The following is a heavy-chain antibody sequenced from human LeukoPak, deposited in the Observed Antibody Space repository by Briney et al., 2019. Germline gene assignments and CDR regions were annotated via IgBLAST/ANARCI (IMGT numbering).Heavy chain of an antibody. CDR2: IYHSGST. CDR3: ARDFKVLRFLEWLPNYYYMDV. CDR1: GGSISSSNW. J-gene: IGHJ6*03. V-gene: IGHV4-4*02. D-gene: IGHD3-3*01. Sequence: PSETLSLTCAVSGGSISSSNWWSWVRQPPGKGLEWIGEIYHSGSTNYNPSLKSRVTISVDKSKNQFSLKLSSVTAADTAVYYCARDFKVLRFLEWLPNYYYMDVWGKGTTVTVSS.